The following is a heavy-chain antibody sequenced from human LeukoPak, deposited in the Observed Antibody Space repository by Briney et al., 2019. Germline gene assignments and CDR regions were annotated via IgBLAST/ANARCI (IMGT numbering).Heavy chain of an antibody. CDR3: AHPGIAVAGTAYSDY. V-gene: IGHV3-7*01. Sequence: GGSLRLSCSASGFTFSAYWMTWVRQAPGKGLEWVANIKEDGTEKYYVDSVKGRFTISRDNAKNSMYLQMNSLRAEDTAVYYCAHPGIAVAGTAYSDYWGQGTLVTVSS. D-gene: IGHD6-19*01. J-gene: IGHJ4*02. CDR2: IKEDGTEK. CDR1: GFTFSAYW.